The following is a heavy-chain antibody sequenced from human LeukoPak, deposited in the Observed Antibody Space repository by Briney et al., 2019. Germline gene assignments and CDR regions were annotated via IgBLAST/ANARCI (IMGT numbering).Heavy chain of an antibody. CDR1: GFTFSDHY. CDR3: ARESPTSNGWGYYFDY. CDR2: TRNKANSYTT. Sequence: GGSLRLSCAASGFTFSDHYMDWVRQAPGKGLEWVGRTRNKANSYTTEYAASVKGRFTISRDDSKNSLYLQMNSLKTEDTAVYYCARESPTSNGWGYYFDYWGQGTLVTVSS. J-gene: IGHJ4*02. D-gene: IGHD6-19*01. V-gene: IGHV3-72*01.